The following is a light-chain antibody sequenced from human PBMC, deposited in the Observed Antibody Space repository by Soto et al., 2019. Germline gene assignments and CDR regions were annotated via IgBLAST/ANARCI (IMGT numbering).Light chain of an antibody. CDR3: QQYNNWPPWT. J-gene: IGKJ1*01. CDR1: QNVSSN. V-gene: IGKV3-15*01. Sequence: EIVMTQSPATLSVSPGEGATLSCRARQNVSSNLAWYQQKPGQAPRLLIYGASTRATGIPARFSGSGSGTEFTLTISSPQSEDFAVYYCQQYNNWPPWTFGQGTKVEIK. CDR2: GAS.